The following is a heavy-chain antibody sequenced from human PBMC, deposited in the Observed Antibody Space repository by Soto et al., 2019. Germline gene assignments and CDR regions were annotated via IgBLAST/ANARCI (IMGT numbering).Heavy chain of an antibody. CDR2: IIPIFGTA. CDR3: ANTRNYNDFWSGSNWFDP. CDR1: GGTFSNYV. V-gene: IGHV1-69*13. Sequence: ASVKVSCKASGGTFSNYVITWVRQAPGQGLEWMGGIIPIFGTANYAQKFQGRVTITADESTSTAYMELSSLRSEDTAVYYCANTRNYNDFWSGSNWFDPWGQGTLVTVSS. J-gene: IGHJ5*02. D-gene: IGHD3-3*01.